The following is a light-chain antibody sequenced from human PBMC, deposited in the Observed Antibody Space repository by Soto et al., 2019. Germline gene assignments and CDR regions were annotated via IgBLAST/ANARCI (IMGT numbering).Light chain of an antibody. CDR3: SSYTSSSPL. CDR1: SSDVGDYNY. J-gene: IGLJ1*01. V-gene: IGLV2-14*01. CDR2: DGS. Sequence: QSALTQPASVSGSPGQSITISCTGTSSDVGDYNYVSWYQQHPGKAPKLMLYDGSNRPSGISNRFSGSKSGNTAALTISGLKAEDEADYYCSSYTSSSPLFGTGTKLTVL.